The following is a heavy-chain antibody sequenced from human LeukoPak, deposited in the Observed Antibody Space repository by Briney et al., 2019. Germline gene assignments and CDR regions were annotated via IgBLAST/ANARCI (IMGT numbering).Heavy chain of an antibody. CDR3: ARDRGTTVVAPGAL. Sequence: GGSLRLSCAASGFTFSSYAMHWVRQAPGKGLEWVAVISYDGSNKYYADSVKGRFTISRDNSKNSLYLQMNSLRAEDTAVYYCARDRGTTVVAPGALWGQGTLVTVSS. D-gene: IGHD4-23*01. J-gene: IGHJ4*02. CDR1: GFTFSSYA. CDR2: ISYDGSNK. V-gene: IGHV3-30-3*01.